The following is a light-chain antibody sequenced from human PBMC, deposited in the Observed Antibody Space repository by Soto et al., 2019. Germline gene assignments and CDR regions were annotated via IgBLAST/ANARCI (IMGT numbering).Light chain of an antibody. Sequence: EIVLTQSPGTLSLSPGETATLSCRASQTVNSDYLAWFQQRPGQAPRLLIFATSRRATDIPDRFSGSGSETDFSLTINRLEPEDFAVYFCQQYGSSPITFGQGTRLEI. CDR1: QTVNSDY. J-gene: IGKJ5*01. CDR2: ATS. V-gene: IGKV3-20*01. CDR3: QQYGSSPIT.